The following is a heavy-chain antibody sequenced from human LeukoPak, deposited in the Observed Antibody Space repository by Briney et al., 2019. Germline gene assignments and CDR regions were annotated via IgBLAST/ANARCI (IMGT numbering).Heavy chain of an antibody. CDR1: GFTFSSYG. J-gene: IGHJ4*02. D-gene: IGHD3-22*01. CDR3: AKGTLIYYDSSGDYFDY. CDR2: ISYDGSNK. Sequence: PGRSLRLSCAASGFTFSSYGMHWDRQAPGKGLEWVAVISYDGSNKYYADSVKGRFTISRDNSKNTLYLQMNSLRAEDTAVYYCAKGTLIYYDSSGDYFDYWGQGTLVTVSS. V-gene: IGHV3-30*18.